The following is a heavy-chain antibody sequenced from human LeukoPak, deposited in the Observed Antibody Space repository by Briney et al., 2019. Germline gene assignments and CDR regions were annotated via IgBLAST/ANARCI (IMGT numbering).Heavy chain of an antibody. J-gene: IGHJ6*02. CDR3: ARACSGGSCYGSSYYYYGMDV. V-gene: IGHV3-66*02. Sequence: GGSLRLSCAASGFTVSSNYMSWVRQAPGKGLEWVSVIYSGGSTYYADSVKGRFTISRDNSKNTLYLQMNSLRAEDTAVYYCARACSGGSCYGSSYYYYGMDVWGQGTTVTVSS. CDR2: IYSGGST. D-gene: IGHD2-15*01. CDR1: GFTVSSNY.